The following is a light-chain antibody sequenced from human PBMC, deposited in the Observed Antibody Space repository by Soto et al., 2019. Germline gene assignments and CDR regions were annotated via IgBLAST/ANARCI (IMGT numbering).Light chain of an antibody. CDR1: QSVSSY. J-gene: IGKJ5*01. Sequence: EIELTQSPATLSLSPGERATLSCRASQSVSSYLAWYQQKPGKAPRLLIYDASNRATGIPARFSGSGSGTDFTPTISSLEPEDFAVYYCQQRSNWITFGQGTRLEIK. CDR2: DAS. V-gene: IGKV3-11*01. CDR3: QQRSNWIT.